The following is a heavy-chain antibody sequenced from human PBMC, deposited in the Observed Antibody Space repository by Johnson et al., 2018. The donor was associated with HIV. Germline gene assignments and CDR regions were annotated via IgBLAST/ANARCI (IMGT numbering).Heavy chain of an antibody. CDR1: GFTFSDYY. D-gene: IGHD3-22*01. V-gene: IGHV3-23*04. J-gene: IGHJ3*02. CDR2: ISGSGVST. Sequence: VQLVESGGGLVKPGGSLRLSCAASGFTFSDYYMSWIRQAPGKGLEWVSVISGSGVSTYYADSVKGRFTISRDNSKNTLYLQMNSLRAEDTAVYFCARDYPYDRSPRGAFDIWGQGTMVTVSS. CDR3: ARDYPYDRSPRGAFDI.